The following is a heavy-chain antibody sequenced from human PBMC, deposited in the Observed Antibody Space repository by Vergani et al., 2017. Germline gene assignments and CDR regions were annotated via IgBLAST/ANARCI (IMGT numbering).Heavy chain of an antibody. Sequence: EVQLVESGGGLVKPGGSLRLSCAASGFTFSSYSMNWVRQAPGKGLEWVSYISSSSSYIYYADSVKGRFTISRDNATNSLYLQMNSLRDEDTAVYYCARRIAAAGSFGFDPWGQGTLVTVSS. J-gene: IGHJ5*02. D-gene: IGHD6-13*01. CDR1: GFTFSSYS. CDR2: ISSSSSYI. V-gene: IGHV3-21*01. CDR3: ARRIAAAGSFGFDP.